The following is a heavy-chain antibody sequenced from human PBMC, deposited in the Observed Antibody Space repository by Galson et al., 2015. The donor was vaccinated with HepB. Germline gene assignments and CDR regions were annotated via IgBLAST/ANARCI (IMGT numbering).Heavy chain of an antibody. CDR2: IKTKTDGGTT. D-gene: IGHD5-18*01. Sequence: SLRLSCAASGFTFSNAWMSWVRQAPGKGLEWVGRIKTKTDGGTTDYAAPVKGRFTISRDDSKNTLFLQMNSLETEDTAVYYCCYGAGYSDTDYWGQGTLVTVSS. CDR3: CYGAGYSDTDY. J-gene: IGHJ4*02. CDR1: GFTFSNAW. V-gene: IGHV3-15*01.